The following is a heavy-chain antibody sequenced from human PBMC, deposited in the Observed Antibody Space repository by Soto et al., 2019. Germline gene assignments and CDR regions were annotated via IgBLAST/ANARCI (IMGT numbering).Heavy chain of an antibody. V-gene: IGHV3-23*01. CDR1: GFSFSSYS. Sequence: WRSLRLSCAASGFSFSSYSMNWVRQAPGKGQEWVSVISGSGGSTYYADSVKGRFTISRDNSKNTLYLQMNSLRVEDTAVYYCARDQNNWNNWFDSWGHGTLVTVSS. CDR3: ARDQNNWNNWFDS. CDR2: ISGSGGST. J-gene: IGHJ5*01. D-gene: IGHD1-20*01.